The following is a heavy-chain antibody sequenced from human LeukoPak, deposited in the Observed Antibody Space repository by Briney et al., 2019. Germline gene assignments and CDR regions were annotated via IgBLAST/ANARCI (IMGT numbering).Heavy chain of an antibody. J-gene: IGHJ5*02. V-gene: IGHV4-39*07. CDR2: IYYSGST. CDR3: ARGRYSSSWYDWFDP. Sequence: SETLSLTCTVSGGSISSSSYYWGWIRQPPGKGLEWIGSIYYSGSTYYNPSLKSRVTISVDTSKNQFSLKLSSVTAADTAVYYCARGRYSSSWYDWFDPWGQGTLATVSS. D-gene: IGHD6-13*01. CDR1: GGSISSSSYY.